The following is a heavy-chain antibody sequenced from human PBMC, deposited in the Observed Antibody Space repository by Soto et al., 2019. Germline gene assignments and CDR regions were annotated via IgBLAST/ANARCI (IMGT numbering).Heavy chain of an antibody. CDR1: GFTFSTNS. D-gene: IGHD5-12*01. V-gene: IGHV3-23*01. CDR2: LSVGGDLT. J-gene: IGHJ5*01. CDR3: AKWDGYGDS. Sequence: GGSLRLSCAAFGFTFSTNSMAWVRQTPGKGLEWVSGLSVGGDLTFYLESVKGRFTISGDTSKNLVYLQMNSLRADATAVYFCAKWDGYGDSWGQGTLFTVSS.